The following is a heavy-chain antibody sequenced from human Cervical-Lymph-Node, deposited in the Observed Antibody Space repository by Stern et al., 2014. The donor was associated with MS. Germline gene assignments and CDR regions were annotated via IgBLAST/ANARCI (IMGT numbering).Heavy chain of an antibody. CDR2: IIPLFGTA. J-gene: IGHJ5*02. D-gene: IGHD2-2*01. V-gene: IGHV1-69*01. Sequence: QVQLVQSGAEVKKPGSSVKVSCKASGGPFSSYAISWVRQAPGQGLEWMGGIIPLFGTANYDQKFQGQVPITADESKSTEYMELSSLRSEDTAVYYCARGYCSSTSCYLMGNWFDPWGQGTLVTVSS. CDR1: GGPFSSYA. CDR3: ARGYCSSTSCYLMGNWFDP.